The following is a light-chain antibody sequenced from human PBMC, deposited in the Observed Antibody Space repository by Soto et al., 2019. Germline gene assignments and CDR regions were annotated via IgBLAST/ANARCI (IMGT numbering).Light chain of an antibody. CDR3: QQRSKWSTNT. CDR2: DEX. V-gene: IGKV3-11*01. Sequence: IVLTQSPATMPLSRGERAPLCXRVSHSVISSLAWYRQRTGQXPRLLXXDEXNRATGIPARFIGSGSGKDFTLTISSLEPEEFALYYCQQRSKWSTNTFGQGTRLDIK. CDR1: HSVISS. J-gene: IGKJ5*01.